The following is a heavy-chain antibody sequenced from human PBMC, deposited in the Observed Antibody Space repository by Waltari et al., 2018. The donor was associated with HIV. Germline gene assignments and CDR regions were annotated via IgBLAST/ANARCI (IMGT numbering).Heavy chain of an antibody. CDR3: ARRLVIGDFFVDY. V-gene: IGHV5-51*01. CDR1: GYTFTKYW. CDR2: VYPGDSDT. Sequence: EVQLVQSGAEVKKPGESLKISCKRSGYTFTKYWLAWVRQMPGKGLDWMGIVYPGDSDTRYSPSFYGHVTISADKSISTTYLQWSSLEASDTAIYYCARRLVIGDFFVDYWGQGTLVTVSS. J-gene: IGHJ4*02. D-gene: IGHD3-10*01.